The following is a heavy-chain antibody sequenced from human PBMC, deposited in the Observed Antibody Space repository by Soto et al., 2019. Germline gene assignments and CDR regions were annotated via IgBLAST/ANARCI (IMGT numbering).Heavy chain of an antibody. Sequence: ASVKVSCKASGYTFTGYYMHWVRQAPGQGLEWMGWINPNSGGTNYAQKFQGWVTMTRDTSISTAYMELSRLRSDDTAVYYCARDQRYCSSTSCEIFDYYSGMDVWGQGTTVTVSS. J-gene: IGHJ6*02. CDR2: INPNSGGT. CDR1: GYTFTGYY. V-gene: IGHV1-2*04. CDR3: ARDQRYCSSTSCEIFDYYSGMDV. D-gene: IGHD2-2*01.